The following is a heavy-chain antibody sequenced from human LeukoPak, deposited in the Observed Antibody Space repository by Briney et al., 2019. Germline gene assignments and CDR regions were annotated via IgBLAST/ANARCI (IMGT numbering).Heavy chain of an antibody. V-gene: IGHV1-2*02. CDR2: INPNSGGT. J-gene: IGHJ4*02. CDR1: GYTFTGYY. Sequence: ASVKVSCKASGYTFTGYYMRWVRQAPGQGLEWMGWINPNSGGTNYAQKFQGRVTMTRDTSISTAYMELSRLRSDDTAVYYCARVLGYYDSSGYGYWGQGTLVTVSS. D-gene: IGHD3-22*01. CDR3: ARVLGYYDSSGYGY.